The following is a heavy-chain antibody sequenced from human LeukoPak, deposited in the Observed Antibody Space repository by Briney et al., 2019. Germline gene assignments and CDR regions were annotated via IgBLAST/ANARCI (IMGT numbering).Heavy chain of an antibody. CDR2: ISGDGRNI. J-gene: IGHJ3*02. Sequence: GGSLRLSCVASGFTFSSYWMHWVRQDPRKGLVWVSRISGDGRNINYADSVRGRFTISRDNAKNTLYLQMNTLRVEDTAVYYCARDQGSSGWAGGNAFDIWGQGTMVTVSS. D-gene: IGHD6-19*01. V-gene: IGHV3-74*01. CDR1: GFTFSSYW. CDR3: ARDQGSSGWAGGNAFDI.